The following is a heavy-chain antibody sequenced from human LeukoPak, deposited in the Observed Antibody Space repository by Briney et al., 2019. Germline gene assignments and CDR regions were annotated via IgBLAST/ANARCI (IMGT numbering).Heavy chain of an antibody. CDR1: GYTFTNYY. J-gene: IGHJ3*02. D-gene: IGHD4-23*01. CDR3: ARGAGYSNVGAFDI. CDR2: IDPSAGNT. Sequence: ASVKVSCKASGYTFTNYYMHWVRQAPGQGLEWMGIIDPSAGNTNYAQQFQSRATMTRDTSTSTVYMELSSLRSEDTAVYYCARGAGYSNVGAFDIWGQGTMVIVSS. V-gene: IGHV1-46*01.